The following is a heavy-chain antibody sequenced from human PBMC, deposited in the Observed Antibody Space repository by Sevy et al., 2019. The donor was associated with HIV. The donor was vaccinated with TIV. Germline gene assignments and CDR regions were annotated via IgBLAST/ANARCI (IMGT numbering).Heavy chain of an antibody. Sequence: SEILSLTCAVSGGSISSSNWWSWVRQPPGKGLERIGEVYHSGTTNYNPSLKSRVTMSVDKSKNQFSLKLNSVHAADTAVYYCARRFYYHSSTHYHYYFDSWGQGALVTVSS. CDR3: ARRFYYHSSTHYHYYFDS. CDR1: GGSISSSNW. CDR2: VYHSGTT. V-gene: IGHV4-4*02. J-gene: IGHJ4*02. D-gene: IGHD3-22*01.